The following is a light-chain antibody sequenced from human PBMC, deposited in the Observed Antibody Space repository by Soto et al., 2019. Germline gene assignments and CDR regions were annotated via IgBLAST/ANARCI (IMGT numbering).Light chain of an antibody. CDR1: QSVSST. CDR3: QQYGSSPQT. J-gene: IGKJ1*01. CDR2: GAS. V-gene: IGKV3-15*01. Sequence: EIVMTQSPATLSVSPGERATLSCRASQSVSSTLAWYQQKPGQAPRLLIYGASTRATDIPARFSGSGSGTDFTLTISRLEPEDFAVYYCQQYGSSPQTFGQGTKVDIK.